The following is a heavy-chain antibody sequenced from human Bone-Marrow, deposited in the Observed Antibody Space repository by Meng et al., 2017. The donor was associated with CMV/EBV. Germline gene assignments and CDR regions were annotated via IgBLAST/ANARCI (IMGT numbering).Heavy chain of an antibody. D-gene: IGHD5-24*01. CDR2: ISYDGSNK. J-gene: IGHJ4*02. CDR1: GFTFSSYA. Sequence: GGSLRLSCAASGFTFSSYAMHWVRQAPGKGLEWVAVISYDGSNKYYADSVKGRFTISRDNSKNTLYLQMNSLRAEDTAVYYCARVSGWRWKYWGQGTLVTVSS. CDR3: ARVSGWRWKY. V-gene: IGHV3-30-3*01.